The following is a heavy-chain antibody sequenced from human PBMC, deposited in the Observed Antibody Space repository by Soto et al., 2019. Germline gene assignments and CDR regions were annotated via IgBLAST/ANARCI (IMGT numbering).Heavy chain of an antibody. D-gene: IGHD3-22*01. Sequence: GGSLRLSCAASGFSFSDHYMSWIRQAPGKGLEWVSYISSSTFYTNYADSVKGRFTISRDNAKNSLYLQMNSLRAEDTAVYYCATDDSSVLESFDYWGQGILVTVSS. CDR2: ISSSTFYT. CDR3: ATDDSSVLESFDY. CDR1: GFSFSDHY. V-gene: IGHV3-11*06. J-gene: IGHJ4*02.